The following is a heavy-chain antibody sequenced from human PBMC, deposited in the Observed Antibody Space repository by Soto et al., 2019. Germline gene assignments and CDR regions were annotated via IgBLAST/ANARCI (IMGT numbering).Heavy chain of an antibody. Sequence: EVQLVESGGGLVQPGRSLRLSCAASGFTFDDYAMHWVRQAPGKGLEWVSGISWNSGSIGYADSVKGRFTISRDNAKNSLYLQMNSLRAEDTALYYCAKDISAGGWNQAYGMDVWGQGTTVTVSS. D-gene: IGHD1-1*01. CDR3: AKDISAGGWNQAYGMDV. J-gene: IGHJ6*02. CDR1: GFTFDDYA. CDR2: ISWNSGSI. V-gene: IGHV3-9*01.